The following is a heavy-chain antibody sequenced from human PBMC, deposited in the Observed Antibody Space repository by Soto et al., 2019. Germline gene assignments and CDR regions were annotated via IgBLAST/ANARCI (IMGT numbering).Heavy chain of an antibody. CDR2: ISGSGGST. Sequence: EVQLLESGGCLVQPGGSLRLSCAASGFTFSSYAMSWVRQAPGKGLEWVSAISGSGGSTYYADSVKGRFTISRDNSKNTLYLQMNSLRAEDTAVYYCATLETGRLIMGDAFDIWGQGTMVTVSS. J-gene: IGHJ3*02. D-gene: IGHD2-8*01. CDR1: GFTFSSYA. CDR3: ATLETGRLIMGDAFDI. V-gene: IGHV3-23*01.